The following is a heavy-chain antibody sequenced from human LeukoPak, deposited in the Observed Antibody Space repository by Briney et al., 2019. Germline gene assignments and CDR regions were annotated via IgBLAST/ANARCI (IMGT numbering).Heavy chain of an antibody. Sequence: SETLSLTCAVSGGSISSGGYSWSWIRQPPGKGLEWIGYIYHSGSTYYNPSLKSRVTISVDRSKNQFSLKLSSVTAADTAVYYCARGTQTTVVTPYDHWGQGTLVTVSS. D-gene: IGHD4-23*01. CDR3: ARGTQTTVVTPYDH. CDR2: IYHSGST. CDR1: GGSISSGGYS. V-gene: IGHV4-30-2*01. J-gene: IGHJ5*02.